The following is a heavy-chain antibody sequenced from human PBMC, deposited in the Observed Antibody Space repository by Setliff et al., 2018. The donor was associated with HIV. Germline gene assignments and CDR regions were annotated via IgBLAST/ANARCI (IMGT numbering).Heavy chain of an antibody. Sequence: LRLSCTGSGFTFGDDAMGWVRQAPGKGLEWVSYINNISSTISYADSVEGRFTISRDNAKSSLYLQMNSLRAEDTAVYYGTRTSRAAYWGRGTLVTSPQ. V-gene: IGHV3-48*01. J-gene: IGHJ4*02. CDR3: TRTSRAAY. CDR2: INNISSTI. D-gene: IGHD6-25*01. CDR1: GFTFGDDA.